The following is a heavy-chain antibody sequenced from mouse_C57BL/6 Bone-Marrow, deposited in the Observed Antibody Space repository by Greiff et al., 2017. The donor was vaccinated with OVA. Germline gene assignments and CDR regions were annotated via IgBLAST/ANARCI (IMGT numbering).Heavy chain of an antibody. V-gene: IGHV1-69*01. D-gene: IGHD2-4*01. Sequence: QVHVKQPGAELVMPGASVKLSCKASGYTFTSYWMHWVKQRPGQGLEWIGEIDPSDSYTNYNQKFKGKSTLTVDKSSSTAYMQLSSLTSEDSAVYYCERSITSSWYFDVWGTGTTVTVSS. J-gene: IGHJ1*03. CDR2: IDPSDSYT. CDR1: GYTFTSYW. CDR3: ERSITSSWYFDV.